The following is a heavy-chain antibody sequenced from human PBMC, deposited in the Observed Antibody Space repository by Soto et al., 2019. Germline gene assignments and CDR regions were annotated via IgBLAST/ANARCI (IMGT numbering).Heavy chain of an antibody. J-gene: IGHJ3*02. Sequence: EVQLVESGGGLVQPGGSLRLSCAGTGFTFSSHWMAWFRQAPGKGLEWVANIKQDGSEKYYVDSVKGRFTISRDNDKNSIYLQMNSVRAYDPAGYYCARGLEWIADIWGQGTMVAVSS. CDR1: GFTFSSHW. D-gene: IGHD3-3*01. V-gene: IGHV3-7*01. CDR3: ARGLEWIADI. CDR2: IKQDGSEK.